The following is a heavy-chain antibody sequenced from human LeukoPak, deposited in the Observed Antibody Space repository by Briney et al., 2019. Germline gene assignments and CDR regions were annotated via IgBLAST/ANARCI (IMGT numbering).Heavy chain of an antibody. CDR2: FSSSSSYI. D-gene: IGHD2-2*01. V-gene: IGHV3-21*01. Sequence: GGSLRLSCAASGSTFSSYSMNWVRQAPGKGLEWVSSFSSSSSYIYYADSVKGRFTISRDNAKNSLYLKMNSLRAEDTAVYYCARERYCSSTSCSAGIDYWGQGTLVTVSS. J-gene: IGHJ4*02. CDR1: GSTFSSYS. CDR3: ARERYCSSTSCSAGIDY.